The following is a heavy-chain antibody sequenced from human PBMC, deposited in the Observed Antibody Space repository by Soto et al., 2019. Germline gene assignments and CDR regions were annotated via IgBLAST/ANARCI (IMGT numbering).Heavy chain of an antibody. V-gene: IGHV3-21*01. J-gene: IGHJ3*02. Sequence: GGSLRLSCAASGFTFSSYWMHWVRQAPGKGLEWVSSISSSSSYIYYADSVKGRFTISRDNAKNSLYLQMNSLRAEDTAVYYCAREGYYYDSSGCDAFDIWGQGTMVTVSS. CDR1: GFTFSSYW. CDR2: ISSSSSYI. CDR3: AREGYYYDSSGCDAFDI. D-gene: IGHD3-22*01.